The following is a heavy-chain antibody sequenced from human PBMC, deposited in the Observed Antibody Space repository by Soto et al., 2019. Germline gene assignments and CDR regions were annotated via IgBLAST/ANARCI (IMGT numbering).Heavy chain of an antibody. CDR3: ARDLIVVVPAAMDYYYYGMDV. CDR2: TYYRSKWYN. D-gene: IGHD2-2*01. Sequence: PSQTLSLTCAISGDSVSSNSAAWNWIRQSPSRGLEWLGRTYYRSKWYNDYAVSVKSRITINPDTSKNQFSLQLNSVTPEDTAVYYCARDLIVVVPAAMDYYYYGMDVWGQGTTVTVSS. CDR1: GDSVSSNSAA. V-gene: IGHV6-1*01. J-gene: IGHJ6*02.